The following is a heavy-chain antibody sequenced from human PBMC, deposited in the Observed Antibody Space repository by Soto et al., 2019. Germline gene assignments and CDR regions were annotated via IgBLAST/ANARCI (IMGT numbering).Heavy chain of an antibody. J-gene: IGHJ4*02. CDR2: IYYSGST. CDR1: GGSISSYY. V-gene: IGHV4-59*01. D-gene: IGHD6-19*01. Sequence: QVQLQESGPGLVKPSETLSFTRTVSGGSISSYYWSWIRQPPGKGLEWIGYIYYSGSTNYNPSLKSRVTISVDTSKNQFSLKLSSVTAADTAVYYCARRYSSGFDYWGQGTLVTVSS. CDR3: ARRYSSGFDY.